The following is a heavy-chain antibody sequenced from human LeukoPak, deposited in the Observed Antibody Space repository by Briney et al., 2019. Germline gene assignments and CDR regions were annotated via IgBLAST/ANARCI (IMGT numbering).Heavy chain of an antibody. CDR3: AKGASYYYDSSGYADAFDI. Sequence: PGGSLRLSCAASGFTFSSYAMSWVRQAPGKGLEWVAVISYDGSNKYYADSVKGRFTISRDNSKNTLYLQMNSLRAEDTAVYYCAKGASYYYDSSGYADAFDIWGQGTMVTVSS. V-gene: IGHV3-30*18. J-gene: IGHJ3*02. D-gene: IGHD3-22*01. CDR2: ISYDGSNK. CDR1: GFTFSSYA.